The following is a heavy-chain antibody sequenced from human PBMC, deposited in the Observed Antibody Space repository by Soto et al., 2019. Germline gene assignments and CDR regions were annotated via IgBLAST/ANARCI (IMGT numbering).Heavy chain of an antibody. Sequence: QVQLQESGPGLVKPSETLSLTCTVSGGSVSSGNHYWSWIRQPPGKELEFIAYVFYSGSENYNPPLQSRVTTSIDTSKNQFSLNLRSVTAADTAVYYCARGRGYGYGIDYWGQGTLVTVSS. J-gene: IGHJ4*02. CDR3: ARGRGYGYGIDY. V-gene: IGHV4-61*01. CDR1: GGSVSSGNHY. D-gene: IGHD5-18*01. CDR2: VFYSGSE.